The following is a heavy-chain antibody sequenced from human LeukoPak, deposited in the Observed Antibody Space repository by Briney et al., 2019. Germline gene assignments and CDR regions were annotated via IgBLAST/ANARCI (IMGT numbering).Heavy chain of an antibody. Sequence: PGGSLRLSCAASGFTFSNAWMSWVRQAPGKGLEWGGRIKSKTDGGTTGYAAPVKGRFTISRDDSKNTLYLQMNSLKTEDTAVYYCTTDPDLSAVAGIDWGQGTLVTVSS. CDR2: IKSKTDGGTT. J-gene: IGHJ4*02. V-gene: IGHV3-15*01. D-gene: IGHD6-19*01. CDR3: TTDPDLSAVAGID. CDR1: GFTFSNAW.